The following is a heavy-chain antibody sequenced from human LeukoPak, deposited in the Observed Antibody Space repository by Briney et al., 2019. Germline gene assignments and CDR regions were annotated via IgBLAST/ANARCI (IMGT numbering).Heavy chain of an antibody. V-gene: IGHV4-39*01. CDR3: ARGTGYPLIG. CDR1: GGSIINSIYH. D-gene: IGHD1-1*01. Sequence: SETLSLTCTVSGGSIINSIYHWGWVRQPPGKGLEWIGSIHYSGTTYYKPSLKSRLTIYVDTSTNQFSLKLSSVTAADTAVYYCARGTGYPLIGWGQGTLVTVSS. J-gene: IGHJ4*02. CDR2: IHYSGTT.